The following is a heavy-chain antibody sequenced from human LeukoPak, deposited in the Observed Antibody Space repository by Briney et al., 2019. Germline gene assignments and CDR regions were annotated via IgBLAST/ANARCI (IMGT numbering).Heavy chain of an antibody. D-gene: IGHD3-9*01. J-gene: IGHJ6*02. V-gene: IGHV4-59*12. CDR3: ARLEMTGYYPHSHYYGMDV. Sequence: PAETLSLTCAVSGGSISSYYWSWVRQPPGKGLEWIWYICYSGSTNYNHSLKGRVTISGDTSKNQFSLKMSCVTAADTAVYYCARLEMTGYYPHSHYYGMDVWGQGTTVTVSS. CDR1: GGSISSYY. CDR2: ICYSGST.